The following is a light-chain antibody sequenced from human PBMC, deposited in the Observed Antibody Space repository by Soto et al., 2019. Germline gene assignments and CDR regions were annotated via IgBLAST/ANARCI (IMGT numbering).Light chain of an antibody. CDR1: SSDIGSYNR. CDR3: NSFTTSSTYV. V-gene: IGLV2-18*03. CDR2: EVN. J-gene: IGLJ1*01. Sequence: QSVLAQPASVSGSPGQSITISCTGTSSDIGSYNRVSWYQQPPGTAPKLIIYEVNNRPSGVPDRFSGSKSGNTASLTTSGLQAEDEADYYCNSFTTSSTYVFGTGTKVT.